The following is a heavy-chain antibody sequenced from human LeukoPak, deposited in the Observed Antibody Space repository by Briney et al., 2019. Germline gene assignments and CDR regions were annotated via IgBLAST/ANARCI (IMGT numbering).Heavy chain of an antibody. CDR2: ISWNSGSI. J-gene: IGHJ4*02. V-gene: IGHV3-9*01. CDR3: AKEGYCSSTSCFYFDY. D-gene: IGHD2-2*01. CDR1: GFTFDDYA. Sequence: SLRLSCAASGFTFDDYAMHWVRQAPGKGLEWVSGISWNSGSIVYADSVKGRFTISRDNAKHSLYLQMNSLRAEDTALYYCAKEGYCSSTSCFYFDYWGQGTLVTVSS.